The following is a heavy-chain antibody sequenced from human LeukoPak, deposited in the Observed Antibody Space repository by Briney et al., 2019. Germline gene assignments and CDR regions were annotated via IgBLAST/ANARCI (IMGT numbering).Heavy chain of an antibody. CDR2: IYHSGST. J-gene: IGHJ3*02. V-gene: IGHV4-4*02. D-gene: IGHD6-25*01. Sequence: SGTLSLTCAVSGGSISSSNWWSWVRQPPGKGLEWIGEIYHSGSTNCNPSLKSRVTISVDKSKNQFSLKLSSVTAADTAVHYCARGPIAASGAFDIWGQGTMVTVSS. CDR1: GGSISSSNW. CDR3: ARGPIAASGAFDI.